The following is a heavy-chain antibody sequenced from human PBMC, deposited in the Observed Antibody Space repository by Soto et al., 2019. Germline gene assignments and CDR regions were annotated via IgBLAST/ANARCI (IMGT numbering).Heavy chain of an antibody. CDR1: GGSFSGYY. V-gene: IGHV4-34*01. CDR3: ARGAKYYDSSGPDAFDI. Sequence: QVQLQQWGAGLLKPSETLSLTCAVYGGSFSGYYWSWIRQPPGKGLEWIGEINHSGSTNYNPSLKSRVTLSVDTSKNQFSLKLSSVTAADTAVYYCARGAKYYDSSGPDAFDIWGQGTMVTVSS. D-gene: IGHD3-22*01. J-gene: IGHJ3*02. CDR2: INHSGST.